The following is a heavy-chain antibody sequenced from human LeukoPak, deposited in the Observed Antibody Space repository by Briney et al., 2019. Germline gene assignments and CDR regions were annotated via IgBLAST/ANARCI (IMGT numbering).Heavy chain of an antibody. CDR1: GFTVSSNY. V-gene: IGHV3-53*01. J-gene: IGHJ6*02. CDR3: ARDTFYYGMDV. Sequence: GGSLRLSCAASGFTVSSNYMSWVRQAPGKGLEWVSLIYSGGSTYYADSVKGRFTISRDNSKNTLYLRMNSLRTEDTAVYYCARDTFYYGMDVWGQGTTVTVSS. CDR2: IYSGGST.